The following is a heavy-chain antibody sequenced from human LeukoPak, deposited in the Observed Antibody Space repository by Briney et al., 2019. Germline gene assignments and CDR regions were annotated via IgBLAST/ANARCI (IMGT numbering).Heavy chain of an antibody. D-gene: IGHD1-26*01. CDR2: INAGNGNT. J-gene: IGHJ4*02. CDR1: GYTFTSYA. CDR3: AIPYSGSYTRPEIDY. Sequence: VASVKVSCKASGYTFTSYAMHWVRQAPGQRLEWMGWINAGNGNTKYSQKFQGRVTITADKSTSTAYMELSSLRSEDTAVYYCAIPYSGSYTRPEIDYRGQGTLVIVSS. V-gene: IGHV1-3*01.